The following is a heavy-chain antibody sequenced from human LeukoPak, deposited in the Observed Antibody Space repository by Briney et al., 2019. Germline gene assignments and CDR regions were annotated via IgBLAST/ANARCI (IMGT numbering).Heavy chain of an antibody. V-gene: IGHV3-72*01. Sequence: GGSLRLSCAATGFTFSDHYMDWVRQAPGKGLEWVGRTKNKGQSHITDYAASVKGRFFSSRDDSKNSLYLQMNSLQTDDTGVYYCARDTAAALDFWGQGILVTVSS. D-gene: IGHD6-6*01. CDR2: TKNKGQSHIT. CDR1: GFTFSDHY. J-gene: IGHJ4*02. CDR3: ARDTAAALDF.